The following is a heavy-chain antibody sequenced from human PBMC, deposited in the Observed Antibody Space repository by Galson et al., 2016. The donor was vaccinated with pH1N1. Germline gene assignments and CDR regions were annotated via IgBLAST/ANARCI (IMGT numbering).Heavy chain of an antibody. CDR1: GFIIRSNY. CDR2: LYDDGST. J-gene: IGHJ4*02. D-gene: IGHD3-16*01. V-gene: IGHV3-53*01. Sequence: SLRLSCAASGFIIRSNYMNWVRQAPGKGLEWVSILYDDGSTYYAGSVKGRFTISRDNSKNMLYLQMNSLRTEDTAVYYCARGVNVNLAEDWGQGTLVIVSS. CDR3: ARGVNVNLAED.